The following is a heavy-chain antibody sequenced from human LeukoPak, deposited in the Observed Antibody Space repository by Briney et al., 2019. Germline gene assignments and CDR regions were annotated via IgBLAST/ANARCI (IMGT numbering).Heavy chain of an antibody. J-gene: IGHJ4*02. Sequence: ASVKVSCKASGYTFTGYYIHWVRQAPGQGLEWMGWINPNSGGTNYAQKFQGRVTMTRVTSISTAYMDLSRLRSDDTAVYYCARGSIVGATFDYFDYWGQGTLVTVSS. CDR3: ARGSIVGATFDYFDY. V-gene: IGHV1-2*02. D-gene: IGHD1-26*01. CDR2: INPNSGGT. CDR1: GYTFTGYY.